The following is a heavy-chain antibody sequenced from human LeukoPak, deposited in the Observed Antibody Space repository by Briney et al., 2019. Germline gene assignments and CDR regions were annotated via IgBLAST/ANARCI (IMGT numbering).Heavy chain of an antibody. D-gene: IGHD2-2*02. V-gene: IGHV3-33*06. J-gene: IGHJ6*03. CDR2: ILSDGSKE. CDR1: GFTFSSYG. Sequence: AGGSLRLSCAASGFTFSSYGMHWVRQAPGKGLEWVAVILSDGSKEFYTGSVKGRFTISRDNSKNTLYLQMNSLRAKDTAVYYCAKDALYCSSTSCYTLYYYYYYMDVWGKGTTVTVSS. CDR3: AKDALYCSSTSCYTLYYYYYYMDV.